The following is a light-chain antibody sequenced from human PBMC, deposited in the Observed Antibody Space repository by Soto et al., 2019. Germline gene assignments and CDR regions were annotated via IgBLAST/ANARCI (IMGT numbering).Light chain of an antibody. CDR3: QQYNEWPPFT. V-gene: IGKV3-15*01. CDR2: AAS. J-gene: IGKJ5*01. Sequence: ETVLTQSPGTLSLSPGDRATLSCRASQSVSSSYLAWYQQKPGQAPRLVIYAASTRATGIPDRFSGSVSGTEFTLTISSLQSEDFAVYYCQQYNEWPPFTFGQGTRLEIK. CDR1: QSVSSSY.